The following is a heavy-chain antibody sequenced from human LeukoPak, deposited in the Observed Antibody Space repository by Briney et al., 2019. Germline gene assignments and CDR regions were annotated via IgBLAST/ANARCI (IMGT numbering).Heavy chain of an antibody. CDR1: GFTFSNYA. V-gene: IGHV3-23*01. J-gene: IGHJ4*02. CDR2: ISGSGGNT. Sequence: AGGSLRLSCAASGFTFSNYAMNWVRQAPGKGLEWVSDISGSGGNTYYADSVKGRFTISRDNSKNTLYLQMDSPRAEDTAVYYCAKGERYCIDGVCYRDYWGQGTLVTVSS. CDR3: AKGERYCIDGVCYRDY. D-gene: IGHD2-8*01.